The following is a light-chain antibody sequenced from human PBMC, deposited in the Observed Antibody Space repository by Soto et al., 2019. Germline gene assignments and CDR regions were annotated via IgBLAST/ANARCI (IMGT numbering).Light chain of an antibody. V-gene: IGKV3-15*01. J-gene: IGKJ4*01. CDR3: QQCSWHPFTVT. CDR1: QSVSSN. Sequence: EIVMTQSPATLSVSPGERATLSCRASQSVSSNLAWYQQKPGQAPRLLIYDASTRATGIPARFSGSGSGTEWNPPLSTLPSENSGVYYCQQCSWHPFTVTFGGGTKVEIK. CDR2: DAS.